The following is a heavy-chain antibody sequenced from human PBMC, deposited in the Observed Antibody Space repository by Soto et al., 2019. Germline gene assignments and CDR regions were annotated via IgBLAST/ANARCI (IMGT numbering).Heavy chain of an antibody. D-gene: IGHD3-10*01. Sequence: ASVKVSCKASGYTFTSYDINWVRQATGQGLEWMGWMSPNSGNTGYAQKFQGRVTMTRNTSISTAYMELSSLRSEDTAVYYCARGGVFFFAAPTNPFDYWGQGTLVT. CDR3: ARGGVFFFAAPTNPFDY. CDR2: MSPNSGNT. CDR1: GYTFTSYD. V-gene: IGHV1-8*01. J-gene: IGHJ4*02.